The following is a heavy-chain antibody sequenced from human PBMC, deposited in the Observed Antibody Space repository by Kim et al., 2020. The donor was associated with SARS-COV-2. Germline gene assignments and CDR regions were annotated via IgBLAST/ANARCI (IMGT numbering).Heavy chain of an antibody. Sequence: GESLKISCKGSGYSFTSYWISWVRQMPGKGLEWMGRIDPSDSYTNYSPSFQGHVTISADKSISTAYLQWSSLKASDTAMYYCARHGQNYYGSGSYYTEFDYWGQGTLVTVSS. J-gene: IGHJ4*02. CDR3: ARHGQNYYGSGSYYTEFDY. CDR1: GYSFTSYW. V-gene: IGHV5-10-1*01. CDR2: IDPSDSYT. D-gene: IGHD3-10*01.